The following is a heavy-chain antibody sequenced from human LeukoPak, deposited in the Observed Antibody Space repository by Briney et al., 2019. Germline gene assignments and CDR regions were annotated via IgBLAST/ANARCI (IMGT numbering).Heavy chain of an antibody. CDR1: GFSLSTSGMR. CDR2: IEWDDDK. D-gene: IGHD1-26*01. V-gene: IGHV2-70*17. CDR3: ARMISGTYLDY. Sequence: RKSGPALMKPTQTLTLTCTFSGFSLSTSGMRVSWIRQPPGKALEWLARIEWDDDKFYSISLKPRLTISKDTSKNQVVLTMTNMDPVDTATYYCARMISGTYLDYWGQGTLVTVSS. J-gene: IGHJ4*02.